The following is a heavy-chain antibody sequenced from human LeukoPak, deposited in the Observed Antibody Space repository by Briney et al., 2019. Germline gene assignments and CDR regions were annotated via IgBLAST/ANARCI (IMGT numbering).Heavy chain of an antibody. CDR2: ISYDGSNK. J-gene: IGHJ4*02. D-gene: IGHD3-22*01. Sequence: PGGSLRLSCAASGFTFSSYAMHWVRQAPAKGLEWVAVISYDGSNKYYADSVKGRFTISRDNSKNTLYLQMNSLRAEDTAVYYCAKDPTHYRVWDYYETIGLSYWGQGTLVTVSS. CDR1: GFTFSSYA. V-gene: IGHV3-30*04. CDR3: AKDPTHYRVWDYYETIGLSY.